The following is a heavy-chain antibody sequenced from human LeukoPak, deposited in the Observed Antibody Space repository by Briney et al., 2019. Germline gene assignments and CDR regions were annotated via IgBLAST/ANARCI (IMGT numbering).Heavy chain of an antibody. D-gene: IGHD3-10*01. J-gene: IGHJ5*02. CDR1: GFTFSSYG. CDR2: ISGSGGST. V-gene: IGHV3-23*01. CDR3: AKALITMVRGVSNWFDP. Sequence: GGSLRLSCAASGFTFSSYGMSWVRQAPGKGLEWVSAISGSGGSTYYADSVKGRFTISRDNSKNTLYLQMNSLRAEDTAVYYCAKALITMVRGVSNWFDPWGQGTLVTVSS.